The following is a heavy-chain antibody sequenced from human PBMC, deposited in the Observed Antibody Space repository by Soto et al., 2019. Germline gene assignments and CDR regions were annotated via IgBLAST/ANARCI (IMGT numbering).Heavy chain of an antibody. J-gene: IGHJ6*02. V-gene: IGHV4-30-4*01. Sequence: QVQLQESGPGLVKPSQTLSLSCTVSGGSISSGDYYWSWIRQTTGKGLEWIGYVYYRGSAYYKPSLKSRVTISVDTSKNQFSLKLSSVTAADTAVYCGARFTHYYGMDVWGQGTTVTAS. CDR1: GGSISSGDYY. CDR3: ARFTHYYGMDV. CDR2: VYYRGSA.